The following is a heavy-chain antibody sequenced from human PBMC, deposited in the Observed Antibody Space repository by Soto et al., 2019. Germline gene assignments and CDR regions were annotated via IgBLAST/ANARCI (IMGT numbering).Heavy chain of an antibody. CDR2: TIPILSMS. CDR1: GDTFNSYT. D-gene: IGHD3-10*01. CDR3: ATSYGSGSQAFDY. J-gene: IGHJ4*02. Sequence: QVHLVQSGAELRKPGSSVRVSCKASGDTFNSYTINWVRQAPGLGLEWMGRTIPILSMSNYALKFQGRLTITADKSTSTAYMVLSSLRSEDTAIYYCATSYGSGSQAFDYWGQGALFTVSS. V-gene: IGHV1-69*02.